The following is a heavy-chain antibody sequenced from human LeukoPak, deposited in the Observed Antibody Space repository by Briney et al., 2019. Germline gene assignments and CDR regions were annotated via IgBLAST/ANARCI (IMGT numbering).Heavy chain of an antibody. CDR3: ARDPAYDSSGYQDFDY. D-gene: IGHD3-22*01. CDR1: GFTFDDYA. J-gene: IGHJ4*02. Sequence: PGGSLRLSCAASGFTFDDYAMHWVRQAPGKGLEWVSGISWNSGSIGYADSVKGRFTISRDNAKNSLYLQMNSLRAEDTAVYYCARDPAYDSSGYQDFDYWGQGTLVTVSS. CDR2: ISWNSGSI. V-gene: IGHV3-9*01.